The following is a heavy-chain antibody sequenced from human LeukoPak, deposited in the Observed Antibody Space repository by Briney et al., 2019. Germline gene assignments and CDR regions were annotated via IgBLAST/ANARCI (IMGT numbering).Heavy chain of an antibody. CDR1: GFTFSDYY. V-gene: IGHV3-11*01. D-gene: IGHD2-15*01. CDR3: ARGLGYCSGGGCPRRAFDI. J-gene: IGHJ3*02. Sequence: GGSLRLSCGASGFTFSDYYMSGIRHAPGKGLEGVSFISSSASTIYYADSMKGRLTISRDNVKNSVYLQMNSLRAEETAVYYCARGLGYCSGGGCPRRAFDIWGQGTMATVSS. CDR2: ISSSASTI.